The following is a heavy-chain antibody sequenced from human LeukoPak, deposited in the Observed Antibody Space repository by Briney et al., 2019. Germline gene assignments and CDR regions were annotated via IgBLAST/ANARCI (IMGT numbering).Heavy chain of an antibody. CDR1: GFTSSSYA. D-gene: IGHD1-26*01. Sequence: GGSLRLSCAASGFTSSSYAMSWVRQAPGKGLECISGFSGSGGSTYYADSVKGRFTISRDNSKNTLYLQMNSLKTEDTAVYYCTTDPEWELPGDFDYWGQGTLVTVSS. CDR2: FSGSGGST. J-gene: IGHJ4*02. CDR3: TTDPEWELPGDFDY. V-gene: IGHV3-23*01.